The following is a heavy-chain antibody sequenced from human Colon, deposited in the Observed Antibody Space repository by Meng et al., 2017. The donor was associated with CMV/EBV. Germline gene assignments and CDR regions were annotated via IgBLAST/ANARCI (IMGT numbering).Heavy chain of an antibody. D-gene: IGHD3-10*01. CDR2: IRYDGSNK. CDR3: AKDLWFGELSSFDI. CDR1: GFTFSSYG. J-gene: IGHJ3*02. V-gene: IGHV3-30*02. Sequence: GEFLKISCAASGFTFSSYGMHWVRQAPGKGLEWVAFIRYDGSNKYYADSVKGRFTISRDNSKNTLYLQMNSLRAEDTAVYYCAKDLWFGELSSFDIWGQGTMVTVSS.